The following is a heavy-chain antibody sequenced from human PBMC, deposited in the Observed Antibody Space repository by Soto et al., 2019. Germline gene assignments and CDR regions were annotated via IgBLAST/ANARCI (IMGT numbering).Heavy chain of an antibody. CDR1: GFTFDDYA. Sequence: EVQLVESGGGLVQPGRSLRLSCAASGFTFDDYAMHWVRLAPGKGLEWVSGISWNSGTIEYADSVKGRFTISRDNAKNSLYLQMNGLRAEDTALYYCAKDPVRYSSGWFDYWGQGTLVTVSS. CDR2: ISWNSGTI. J-gene: IGHJ4*02. CDR3: AKDPVRYSSGWFDY. V-gene: IGHV3-9*01. D-gene: IGHD6-19*01.